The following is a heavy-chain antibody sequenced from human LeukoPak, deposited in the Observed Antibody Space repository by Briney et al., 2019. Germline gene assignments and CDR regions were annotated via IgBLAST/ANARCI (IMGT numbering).Heavy chain of an antibody. Sequence: GASVKVSCKASGYTFTSYDINWVRQATGQGLEWMGWISAYNGNTNYAQKLQGRVTMTTDTSTSTAYMELRSLRSDDTAVYYCARGGFLEWLDYFDYWGQGTLVTVSS. CDR3: ARGGFLEWLDYFDY. V-gene: IGHV1-18*01. D-gene: IGHD3-3*01. J-gene: IGHJ4*02. CDR2: ISAYNGNT. CDR1: GYTFTSYD.